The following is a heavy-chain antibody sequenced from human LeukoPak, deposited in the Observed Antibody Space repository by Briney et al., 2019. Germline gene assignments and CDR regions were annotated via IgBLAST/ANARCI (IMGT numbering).Heavy chain of an antibody. CDR3: ARDLGCGGDCYAFGI. V-gene: IGHV4-59*01. CDR2: IYYSGST. Sequence: ASETLSLTCTVSGGSISSYYWSWIRQPPGKGLEWIGYIYYSGSTNYNPSLKSRVTISVDTSKNQFSLKLSSVTAADTAVYYCARDLGCGGDCYAFGIWGQGTMVTVSS. D-gene: IGHD2-21*02. CDR1: GGSISSYY. J-gene: IGHJ3*02.